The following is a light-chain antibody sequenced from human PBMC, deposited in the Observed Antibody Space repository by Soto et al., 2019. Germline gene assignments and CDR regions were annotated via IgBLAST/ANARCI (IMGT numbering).Light chain of an antibody. Sequence: EIVITQSPVILSVSPGEIATLSCRASQSVGTNLAWYQQKPGQAPRLLISGAATRATGIPARFSGRGSGTEFTLTVSSLQSEDFAVYYCQQYNNWPRTFGQGTKLDIK. V-gene: IGKV3-15*01. J-gene: IGKJ1*01. CDR2: GAA. CDR3: QQYNNWPRT. CDR1: QSVGTN.